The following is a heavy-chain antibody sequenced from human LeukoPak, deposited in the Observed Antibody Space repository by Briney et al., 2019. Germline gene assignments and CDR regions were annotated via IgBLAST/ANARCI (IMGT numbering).Heavy chain of an antibody. Sequence: SQTLSLTCSVSGGSISFSTFHWSWIRQPAGQGLEWIGRTYSSGATDYNASLKSRLTISVDTTKNQFSLKLSPVTAADTAVYYCAREHYYGSVEYWGQGILVIVSS. J-gene: IGHJ4*02. CDR3: AREHYYGSVEY. V-gene: IGHV4-61*02. D-gene: IGHD3-10*01. CDR1: GGSISFSTFH. CDR2: TYSSGAT.